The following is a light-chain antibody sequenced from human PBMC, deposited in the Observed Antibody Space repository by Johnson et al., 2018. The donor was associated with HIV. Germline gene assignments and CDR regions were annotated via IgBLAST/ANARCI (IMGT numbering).Light chain of an antibody. CDR3: ETWDNSLSAEV. CDR1: SSNIGNNY. Sequence: QAVLTQPPSVSAAPGQKVTIFCSGSSSNIGNNYVSWYQQVPGTAPKLLIYENNKRPSGIPDRFSGSKSGTSATLGITGLQTGDEADYYCETWDNSLSAEVFGTGTKVTVL. V-gene: IGLV1-51*01. CDR2: ENN. J-gene: IGLJ1*01.